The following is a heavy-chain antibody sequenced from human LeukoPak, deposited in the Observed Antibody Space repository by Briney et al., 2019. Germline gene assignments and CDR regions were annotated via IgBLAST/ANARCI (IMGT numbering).Heavy chain of an antibody. CDR1: GYTFTGYY. D-gene: IGHD6-13*01. Sequence: ASVKVSCNASGYTFTGYYMHWVRQAPGQGLEWMGWINPNSGGRNNAQKFRGRVTMTRDTSISTAYMELSRVRSDDTAVYYCARSGSSWSTAVCDYWGQGTLVTVS. CDR3: ARSGSSWSTAVCDY. CDR2: INPNSGGR. J-gene: IGHJ4*02. V-gene: IGHV1-2*02.